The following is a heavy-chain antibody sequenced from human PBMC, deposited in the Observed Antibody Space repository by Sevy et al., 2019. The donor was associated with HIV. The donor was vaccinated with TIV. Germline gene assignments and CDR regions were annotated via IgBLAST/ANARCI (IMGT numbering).Heavy chain of an antibody. Sequence: ASVKVSCRASGYTFTSYDINSVRQATGQGLEWMGWMNPNSGNTGYAQKFQGRVTMTRNTSISTAYMELSSLRTEDTVVYYCARLLSTSYYYYYAMDVWGQGTTVTVSS. CDR3: ARLLSTSYYYYYAMDV. CDR1: GYTFTSYD. D-gene: IGHD2-2*01. V-gene: IGHV1-8*01. J-gene: IGHJ6*02. CDR2: MNPNSGNT.